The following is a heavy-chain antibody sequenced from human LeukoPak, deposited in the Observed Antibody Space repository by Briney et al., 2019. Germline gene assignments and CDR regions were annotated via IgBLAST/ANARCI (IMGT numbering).Heavy chain of an antibody. CDR2: IWYGGSNK. CDR3: ARGLGYCSGGSCYNYFDY. D-gene: IGHD2-15*01. Sequence: PGRSLRLSCAASGFTFSSYGMHWVRQAPGKGLEWVAVIWYGGSNKYYADSMKGRFTISRDNSKNTLYLQMNSLRAEDTAVYYCARGLGYCSGGSCYNYFDYWGQGTLVTVSS. V-gene: IGHV3-33*08. J-gene: IGHJ4*02. CDR1: GFTFSSYG.